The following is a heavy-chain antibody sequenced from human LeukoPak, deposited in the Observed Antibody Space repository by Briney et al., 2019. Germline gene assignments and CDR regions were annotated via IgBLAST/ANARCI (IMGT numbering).Heavy chain of an antibody. Sequence: PGGSLRLSCAASGFTFSSYAMGWVRQAPGKGLEWVSSISGSGGGTSYADSVKGRFTISRDNSKNTLYLQMNSLRAEDTAVYYCAKAQGTACFDYWGQGTLVTVSS. J-gene: IGHJ4*02. CDR3: AKAQGTACFDY. CDR1: GFTFSSYA. CDR2: ISGSGGGT. D-gene: IGHD2-21*01. V-gene: IGHV3-23*01.